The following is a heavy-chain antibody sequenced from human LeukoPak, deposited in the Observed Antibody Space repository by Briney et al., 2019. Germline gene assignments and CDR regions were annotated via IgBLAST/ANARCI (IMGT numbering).Heavy chain of an antibody. V-gene: IGHV4-4*07. D-gene: IGHD6-13*01. CDR1: GGSISSYY. CDR2: IYTSGST. CDR3: ARGGRIAAAGPTKYYYYGMDV. Sequence: SETLSLTCTVSGGSISSYYWSRIRQPAGKGLEWIGRIYTSGSTNYNPSLKSRVTMSVDTSKNQFSLKLSSVTAADTAVYYCARGGRIAAAGPTKYYYYGMDVWGQGTTVTVSS. J-gene: IGHJ6*02.